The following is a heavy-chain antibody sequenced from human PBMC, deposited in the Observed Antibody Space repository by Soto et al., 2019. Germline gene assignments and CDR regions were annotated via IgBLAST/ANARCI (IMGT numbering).Heavy chain of an antibody. CDR1: GFTFSGSA. D-gene: IGHD3-10*01. V-gene: IGHV3-73*01. Sequence: PGGSLRLSCAASGFTFSGSAMHWVRQASGKGLEWVGRIRSKANSYATAYAASVKGRFTISRDDSKNTAYLQMNSLKTEDTAVYHCTRHGVLWFGELLSKTDYGMDVWGQGTTVTVSS. CDR2: IRSKANSYAT. J-gene: IGHJ6*02. CDR3: TRHGVLWFGELLSKTDYGMDV.